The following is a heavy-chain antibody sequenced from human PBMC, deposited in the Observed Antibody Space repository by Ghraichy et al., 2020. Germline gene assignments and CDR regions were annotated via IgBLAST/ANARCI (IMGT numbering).Heavy chain of an antibody. J-gene: IGHJ5*02. D-gene: IGHD1-26*01. CDR2: IWYDGSNK. V-gene: IGHV3-33*01. CDR3: ARDLAVGSTDGLFDP. CDR1: GFTFSSYG. Sequence: GGSLRLSCAASGFTFSSYGMHWVRQAPGKGLEWVAVIWYDGSNKYYADSVKGRFTISRDNSKNTLYLQMNSLRAEDTAVYYCARDLAVGSTDGLFDPWGQGTLVTVSS.